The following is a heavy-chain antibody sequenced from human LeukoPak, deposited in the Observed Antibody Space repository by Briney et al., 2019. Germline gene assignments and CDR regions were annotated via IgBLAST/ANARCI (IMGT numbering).Heavy chain of an antibody. CDR3: ARTAMIRNNYFDY. CDR2: IYPGDSDT. D-gene: IGHD2-2*01. Sequence: PGESLKISCKGSGYRFSSYWIGWVRKMPGKGLEWMGIIYPGDSDTRYSPSFQGQVTISADRSISTAYLQWTSLKASDTAIYYCARTAMIRNNYFDYWGQGSLVTVSS. CDR1: GYRFSSYW. J-gene: IGHJ4*02. V-gene: IGHV5-51*01.